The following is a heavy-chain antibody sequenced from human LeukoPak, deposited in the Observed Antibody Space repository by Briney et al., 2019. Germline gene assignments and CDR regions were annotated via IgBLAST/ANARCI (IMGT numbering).Heavy chain of an antibody. Sequence: GGSLRLSCGASGFTFSRDAMHCVRQAPGKGLEYVAVISYDGSTKYYADSVKGRFTISRDNSKNTLYLQMSSLRAEDTAVYYCARDTPVTGTRYFDCWGQGTLVTVSS. CDR2: ISYDGSTK. J-gene: IGHJ4*02. D-gene: IGHD1-20*01. CDR3: ARDTPVTGTRYFDC. V-gene: IGHV3-30*14. CDR1: GFTFSRDA.